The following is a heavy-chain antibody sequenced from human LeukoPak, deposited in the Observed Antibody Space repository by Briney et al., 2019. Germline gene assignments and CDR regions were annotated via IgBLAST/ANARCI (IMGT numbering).Heavy chain of an antibody. J-gene: IGHJ4*02. V-gene: IGHV1-18*01. CDR2: ISAYNGNT. CDR3: ARDRYDSGSYSRRGGPFLDY. Sequence: ASVKVSCKTSGYTFTSYGISWVRQAPGQGLEWMGWISAYNGNTNYAQKVQGRVTMTRDTSTSTVYMELSSLRSEDTAVYYCARDRYDSGSYSRRGGPFLDYWGQGTLVTVSS. D-gene: IGHD1-26*01. CDR1: GYTFTSYG.